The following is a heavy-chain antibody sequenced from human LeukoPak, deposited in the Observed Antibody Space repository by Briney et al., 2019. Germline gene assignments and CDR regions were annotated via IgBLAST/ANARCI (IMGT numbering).Heavy chain of an antibody. CDR3: ARDHIVVVPAAENGFDY. CDR1: GGSFSGYY. CDR2: INHSGST. D-gene: IGHD2-2*01. V-gene: IGHV4-34*01. Sequence: PSETLSLTCAVYGGSFSGYYWSWIRQPPGKGLEWIGEINHSGSTNYNPPLKSRVTISVDTSKNQFSLKLSSVTAADTAVYYCARDHIVVVPAAENGFDYWGQGTLVTVSS. J-gene: IGHJ4*02.